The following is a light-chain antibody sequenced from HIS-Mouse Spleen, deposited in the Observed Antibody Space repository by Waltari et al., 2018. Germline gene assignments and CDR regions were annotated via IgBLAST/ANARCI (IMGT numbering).Light chain of an antibody. CDR3: YSTDSSGNHRV. Sequence: SYELTQPPSVSVSPVQPARITRAGAALPKKYVYWYQQKLGQAPVLVIYEDSKRPSGIPERFSVSSSGTMATLTISGAQVEDEADYYCYSTDSSGNHRVFGGGTKLTVL. CDR1: ALPKKY. CDR2: EDS. V-gene: IGLV3-10*01. J-gene: IGLJ2*01.